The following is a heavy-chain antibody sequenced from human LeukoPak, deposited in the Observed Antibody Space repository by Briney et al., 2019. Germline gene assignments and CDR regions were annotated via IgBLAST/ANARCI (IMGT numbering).Heavy chain of an antibody. CDR1: GGTFSSYA. Sequence: SVKVSCKASGGTFSSYAISWVRQAPGQGLEWMGGIIPIFGTANYAQKFQGRVTITADESTSTAYMELSSLRSEDTAVYYCARVVVPAATSEGYYYYYGMDVWGKGTTVTVSS. CDR2: IIPIFGTA. J-gene: IGHJ6*04. V-gene: IGHV1-69*01. D-gene: IGHD2-2*01. CDR3: ARVVVPAATSEGYYYYYGMDV.